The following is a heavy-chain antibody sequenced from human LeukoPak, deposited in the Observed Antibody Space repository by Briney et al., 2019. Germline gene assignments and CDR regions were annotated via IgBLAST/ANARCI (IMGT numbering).Heavy chain of an antibody. CDR2: ISAYNGNT. CDR1: GHTFTSYG. CDR3: AREGNYYDSSGSIDAFDI. V-gene: IGHV1-18*01. J-gene: IGHJ3*02. D-gene: IGHD3-22*01. Sequence: ASVKVSCKASGHTFTSYGISWVRQAPGQGLGWMGCISAYNGNTNYAQKLQGRVTMTTDTSTSTAYMELRSLRSDDTAVYYCAREGNYYDSSGSIDAFDIWGQGTMVTVSS.